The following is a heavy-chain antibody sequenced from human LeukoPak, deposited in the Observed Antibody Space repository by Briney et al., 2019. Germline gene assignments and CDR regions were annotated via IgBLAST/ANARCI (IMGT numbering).Heavy chain of an antibody. J-gene: IGHJ4*02. Sequence: GGSLRLSCAASGFTFSSYSMNWVRQAPGKGLEWVSSISSSSSYIYYADSVKGRFTISRDNAKNSLYLQMNSLRAEDTAVYYCARVGRVHCSSTSCPFDYWGQGTLVTVSS. CDR1: GFTFSSYS. CDR2: ISSSSSYI. V-gene: IGHV3-21*01. D-gene: IGHD2-2*01. CDR3: ARVGRVHCSSTSCPFDY.